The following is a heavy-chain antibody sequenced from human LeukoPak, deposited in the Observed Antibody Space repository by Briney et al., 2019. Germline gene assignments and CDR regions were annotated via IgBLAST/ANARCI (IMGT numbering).Heavy chain of an antibody. J-gene: IGHJ4*02. Sequence: GGSLRLSCAASGFNFSSYAMHWVRQAPGKGLEWVAVISYDGSNKYYADSVKGRFTISRDNSKNTLYLQMNSLRAEDTAVYYCARAGYSSSWYDYFDYWGQGTLVTVSS. CDR3: ARAGYSSSWYDYFDY. CDR2: ISYDGSNK. CDR1: GFNFSSYA. D-gene: IGHD6-13*01. V-gene: IGHV3-30*04.